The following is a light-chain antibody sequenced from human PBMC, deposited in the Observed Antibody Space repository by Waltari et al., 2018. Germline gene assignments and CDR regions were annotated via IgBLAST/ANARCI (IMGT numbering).Light chain of an antibody. CDR3: QARGNNDVV. J-gene: IGLJ3*02. CDR1: KLGNTY. Sequence: ALTQPPSVSVSPGQTATITCPGDKLGNTYVSWYQQPSGRPPLLVIYEDSRRPSGIPERFSGDNSGNTATLTIGDTQSVDEADYFCQARGNNDVVFGGGTKLTVL. V-gene: IGLV3-1*01. CDR2: EDS.